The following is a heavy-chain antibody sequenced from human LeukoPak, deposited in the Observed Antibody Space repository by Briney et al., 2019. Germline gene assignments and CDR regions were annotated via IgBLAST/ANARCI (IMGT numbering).Heavy chain of an antibody. CDR3: ARGQTVPGAKYYFDF. D-gene: IGHD2/OR15-2a*01. CDR1: GFTFRDYG. Sequence: GGSLRLSCLTSGFTFRDYGLGWVRQAPGMGLEWVSFTRSKIYGGAPEYAASVRGRFSVSRDDSESVAYLQMNNLKSEDTGVYYCARGQTVPGAKYYFDFWSPGTLVAVSS. CDR2: TRSKIYGGAP. V-gene: IGHV3-49*04. J-gene: IGHJ4*02.